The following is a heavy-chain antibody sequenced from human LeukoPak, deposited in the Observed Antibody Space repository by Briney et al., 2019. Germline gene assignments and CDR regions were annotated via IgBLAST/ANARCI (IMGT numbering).Heavy chain of an antibody. D-gene: IGHD3-10*01. J-gene: IGHJ6*03. CDR2: MRYDGSNK. Sequence: GRSLRLSCAASGFTFSSYGMHWVRQAPGKGLEWVAFMRYDGSNKYYADSVKGRFTISRDNSKNTLYLQMNSLRAEDTAVYYCANFEGKQLWFGESVYYMDVWGKGTTVTVSS. CDR1: GFTFSSYG. CDR3: ANFEGKQLWFGESVYYMDV. V-gene: IGHV3-30*02.